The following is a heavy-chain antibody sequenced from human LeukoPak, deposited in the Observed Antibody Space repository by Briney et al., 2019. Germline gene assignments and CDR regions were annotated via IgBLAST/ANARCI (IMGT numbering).Heavy chain of an antibody. CDR1: GGSISSGGYS. J-gene: IGHJ4*02. CDR2: IYYSGST. CDR3: ARVSYDILTGYSMYYFDY. V-gene: IGHV4-61*08. Sequence: SQTLSLTCAVSGGSISSGGYSWSWLRQPPGKGLEWIGYIYYSGSTNYNPSLKSRVTISVDTSKNQFSLKLSSVTAADTAVYYCARVSYDILTGYSMYYFDYWGQGTLVTVSS. D-gene: IGHD3-9*01.